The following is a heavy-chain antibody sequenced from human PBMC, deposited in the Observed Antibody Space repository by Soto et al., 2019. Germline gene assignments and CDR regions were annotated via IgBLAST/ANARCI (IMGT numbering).Heavy chain of an antibody. Sequence: QVQLQESGPGLLKPSETLSLTCSVSGGSVSDKTYYRSWIRQPPGKRLEWIGYVYYSGTTNYNPSLKSRVTISVDLSKNRFSLRLSSVTTADTALYYCARTTAVPNTLRSRYFFDYWGQGTLVTVSS. V-gene: IGHV4-61*01. CDR1: GGSVSDKTYY. CDR3: ARTTAVPNTLRSRYFFDY. J-gene: IGHJ4*02. D-gene: IGHD4-17*01. CDR2: VYYSGTT.